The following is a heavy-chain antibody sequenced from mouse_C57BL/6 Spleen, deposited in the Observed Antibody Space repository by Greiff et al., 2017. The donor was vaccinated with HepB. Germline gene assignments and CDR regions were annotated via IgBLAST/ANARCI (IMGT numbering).Heavy chain of an antibody. CDR2: IDPSDSYT. J-gene: IGHJ2*01. V-gene: IGHV1-69*01. D-gene: IGHD1-1*01. Sequence: QVQLQQSGAELVMPGASVKLSCKASGYTFTSYWMHWVKQRPGQGLEWIGEIDPSDSYTNYNQKFKGKSTLTVDKSSSTAYMQLSSLTSEDSAVYYCARDYGSSSGGYWGQGTTLTVSS. CDR3: ARDYGSSSGGY. CDR1: GYTFTSYW.